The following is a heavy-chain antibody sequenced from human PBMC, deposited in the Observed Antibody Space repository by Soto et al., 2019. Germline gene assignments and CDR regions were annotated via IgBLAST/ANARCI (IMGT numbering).Heavy chain of an antibody. J-gene: IGHJ4*02. CDR2: IYRSGTT. D-gene: IGHD3-10*01. V-gene: IGHV4-61*03. CDR1: GGSVSSGSYY. Sequence: SETLSLTCTVPGGSVSSGSYYWSWIRQPPGKGLEWIGYIYRSGTTNYNPSLKSRATISVDTSKSHFSLKLTSVTAADTAVYYCARDLDASGSYYTDYWGQGTLVTVSS. CDR3: ARDLDASGSYYTDY.